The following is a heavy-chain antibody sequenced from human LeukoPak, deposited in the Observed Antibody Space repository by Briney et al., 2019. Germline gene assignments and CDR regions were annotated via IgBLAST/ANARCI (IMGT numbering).Heavy chain of an antibody. V-gene: IGHV3-72*01. CDR2: TRNTVNSYTA. D-gene: IGHD1-26*01. Sequence: GGSLRLSCAASGFISSDYYMDWVRQAPGKGLEWVGRTRNTVNSYTAEYAASVKGRFTLSRDNSKNSLYLQMDSLKTEDTAVYYCARERDSSGSYDYWGQGTLVTVSS. J-gene: IGHJ4*02. CDR1: GFISSDYY. CDR3: ARERDSSGSYDY.